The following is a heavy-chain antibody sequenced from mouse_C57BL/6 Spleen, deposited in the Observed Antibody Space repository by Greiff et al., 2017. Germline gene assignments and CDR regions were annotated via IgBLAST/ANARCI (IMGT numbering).Heavy chain of an antibody. CDR3: ARSGDGYTFAY. CDR2: IDPSDSYT. D-gene: IGHD2-3*01. CDR1: GYTFTSYW. J-gene: IGHJ3*01. V-gene: IGHV1-50*01. Sequence: QVQLQQSGAELVKPGASVKLSCKASGYTFTSYWMQWVKQRPGQGLEWIGEIDPSDSYTNYNQKFKGKATLTVDTSSSTAYMQLSSLTSEDSAVYYCARSGDGYTFAYWGQGTLVTVSA.